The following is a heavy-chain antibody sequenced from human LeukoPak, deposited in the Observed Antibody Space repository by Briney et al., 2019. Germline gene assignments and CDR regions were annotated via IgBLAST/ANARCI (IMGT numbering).Heavy chain of an antibody. CDR1: GYSISSGYY. V-gene: IGHV4-38-2*02. J-gene: IGHJ4*02. D-gene: IGHD5-18*01. CDR3: ARGKRGYSYGTPHDY. CDR2: IYYSGST. Sequence: SGPGLVKPSETLSLTCTVSGYSISSGYYWGWIRQPPGKGLEWIGSIYYSGSTYYNPSLKSRVTISVDTSKNQFSLKLSSVTAADTAVYYCARGKRGYSYGTPHDYWGQGTLVTVSS.